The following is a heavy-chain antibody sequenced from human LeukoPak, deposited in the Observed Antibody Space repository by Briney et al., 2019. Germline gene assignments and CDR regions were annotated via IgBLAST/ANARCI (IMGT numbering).Heavy chain of an antibody. V-gene: IGHV3-66*02. D-gene: IGHD6-6*01. CDR2: IYNGGTT. J-gene: IGHJ4*02. Sequence: GGSLRLSCAASGVTSNYFTWVRQAPGKGLEWVSVIYNGGTTYHADSVKGRFTISRDNSKSTLFVYLQMNSLRTDDTAVYYCAGGGEAARSLHYWGQGTLVTVSS. CDR1: GVTSNY. CDR3: AGGGEAARSLHY.